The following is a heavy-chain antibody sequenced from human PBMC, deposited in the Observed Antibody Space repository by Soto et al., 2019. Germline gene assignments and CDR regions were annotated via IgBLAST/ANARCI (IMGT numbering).Heavy chain of an antibody. J-gene: IGHJ3*01. CDR1: GGTFSTYI. Sequence: QVQLVQSGAEVRKPGSSVKVSCKAPGGTFSTYIISWVRQAPGQGLEWMGSIIPIPDITNYAQKFQGRVPVTADRATSTAYLELTSLKSEDTAVYYWARDRITTRGDAFDLWGQGTMVTVSS. D-gene: IGHD3-22*01. V-gene: IGHV1-69*08. CDR2: IIPIPDIT. CDR3: ARDRITTRGDAFDL.